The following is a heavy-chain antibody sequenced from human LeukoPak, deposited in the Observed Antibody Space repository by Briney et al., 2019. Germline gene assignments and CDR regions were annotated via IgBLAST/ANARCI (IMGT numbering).Heavy chain of an antibody. V-gene: IGHV3-7*01. CDR3: ARYFDNTGYSWRRFDY. Sequence: GGSLRLSCAASGFTFSNFWMTWVRQAPGKGPEWVATIRQDGGDKWYVDSVKGRFTISRDNAKNSLYLQMDSLRAEDTAVYYCARYFDNTGYSWRRFDYWGQGALVTVSS. CDR1: GFTFSNFW. CDR2: IRQDGGDK. J-gene: IGHJ4*02. D-gene: IGHD3-22*01.